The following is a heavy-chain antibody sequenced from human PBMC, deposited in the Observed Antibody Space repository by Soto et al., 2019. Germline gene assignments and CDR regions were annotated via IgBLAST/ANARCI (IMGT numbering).Heavy chain of an antibody. J-gene: IGHJ6*02. Sequence: GGSLRLSCAGSRFTFTNFGMHWVRQAPGKGLEWVAYISYDGNSKFYADSVKGRFTISRDNSKNTLYLQMNSLRAEDTAVYYCTKDLESVPGYYYGMDVWGQGTTVTV. V-gene: IGHV3-30*18. CDR3: TKDLESVPGYYYGMDV. CDR2: ISYDGNSK. CDR1: RFTFTNFG.